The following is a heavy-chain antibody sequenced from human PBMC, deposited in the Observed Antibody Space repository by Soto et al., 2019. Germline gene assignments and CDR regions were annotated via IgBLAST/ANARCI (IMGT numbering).Heavy chain of an antibody. D-gene: IGHD5-12*01. J-gene: IGHJ4*02. V-gene: IGHV4-31*03. CDR1: GGSISSGGYY. Sequence: SETLSLTCTVSGGSISSGGYYWSWIRQHPGKGLEWIGYIYYSGSTYCNPSLKSRVTISVDTSKNQFSLKLSSVTAADTAVYYCARAPSIVATMFDYWGQGTQVTVSS. CDR2: IYYSGST. CDR3: ARAPSIVATMFDY.